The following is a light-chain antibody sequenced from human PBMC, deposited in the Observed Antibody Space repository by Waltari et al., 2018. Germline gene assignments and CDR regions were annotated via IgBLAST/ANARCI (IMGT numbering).Light chain of an antibody. V-gene: IGKV1-39*01. CDR2: AAS. CDR1: QSISSY. Sequence: DIQMTQSPSSLSASVGDRVTITCRASQSISSYLKWYQKKPEKAPKLLRYAASRLQSGFPSRLSGSGSGTDFTLTTSSLQPEDFAPYYCQQSYSTPVTFGPGTKVDIK. CDR3: QQSYSTPVT. J-gene: IGKJ3*01.